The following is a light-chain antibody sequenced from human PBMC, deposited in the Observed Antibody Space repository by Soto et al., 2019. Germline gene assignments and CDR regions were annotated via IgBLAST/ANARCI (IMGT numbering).Light chain of an antibody. CDR3: HQYNYWPT. CDR2: DAS. V-gene: IGKV3-15*01. CDR1: QSLRSS. Sequence: ETMMTHSTDTLSVSLGERATLSCRASQSLRSSLAWYQQKPGQAPRLLIYDASTRATGIPARFSGSGSGTDFTLTICGLQSEDFAVYYCHQYNYWPTSGQGSKVDI. J-gene: IGKJ1*01.